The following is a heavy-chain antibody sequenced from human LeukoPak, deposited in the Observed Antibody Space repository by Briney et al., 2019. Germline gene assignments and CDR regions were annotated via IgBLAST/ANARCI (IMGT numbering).Heavy chain of an antibody. CDR3: ARPSPYGPFDY. CDR1: GYTFTSNY. Sequence: ASVKVSCKASGYTFTSNYIHWVRQAPGQGLEWMGIISPRDGYTSYAQKFQGRVTMTRDTSTSTVHMAVSSLRSEDTAVYYCARPSPYGPFDYWGQGTLVTVSS. J-gene: IGHJ4*02. D-gene: IGHD3-10*01. V-gene: IGHV1-46*01. CDR2: ISPRDGYT.